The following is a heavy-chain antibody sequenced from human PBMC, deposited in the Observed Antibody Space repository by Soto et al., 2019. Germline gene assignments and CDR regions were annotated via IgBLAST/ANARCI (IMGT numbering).Heavy chain of an antibody. CDR3: ARHAPDPNGQYPREEVFDY. CDR1: GGSISSGGYS. CDR2: IYHSGST. Sequence: PSETLSLTCAVSGGSISSGGYSWSWIRQPPGKGLEWIGYIYHSGSTYYNPSLKSRVTISVDRSKNQFSLKLSSVTAADTAVYYCARHAPDPNGQYPREEVFDYWGQGTLVTVSS. D-gene: IGHD2-2*01. J-gene: IGHJ4*02. V-gene: IGHV4-30-2*01.